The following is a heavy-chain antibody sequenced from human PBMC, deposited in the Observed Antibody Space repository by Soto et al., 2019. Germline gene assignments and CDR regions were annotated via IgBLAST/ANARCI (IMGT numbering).Heavy chain of an antibody. D-gene: IGHD5-18*01. CDR1: GFTFSSYA. J-gene: IGHJ4*02. CDR2: ISYDGSNK. V-gene: IGHV3-30-3*01. CDR3: ARDPDTAMVHHFDY. Sequence: QVQLVESRGGVVQPGRSLRLSCAASGFTFSSYAMHWVRQAPGKGLEWVAVISYDGSNKYYADSVKGRFTISRDNSKNTLYLQMNSLRAEDTAVYYCARDPDTAMVHHFDYWGQGTLVTVSS.